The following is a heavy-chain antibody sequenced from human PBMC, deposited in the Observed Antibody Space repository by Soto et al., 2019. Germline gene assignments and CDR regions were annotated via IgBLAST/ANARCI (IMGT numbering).Heavy chain of an antibody. CDR1: GGSISSGGYS. D-gene: IGHD6-13*01. CDR3: ARVIAAAGTRWFDP. Sequence: NPSETLSLTCAVSGGSISSGGYSWSWVRQPPGKGLEWIGYIYHSGSTYYNPSLKSRVTISVDRSKNQFSLKLSSVTAADTAVYYCARVIAAAGTRWFDPWGQGTLVTVSS. CDR2: IYHSGST. V-gene: IGHV4-30-2*01. J-gene: IGHJ5*02.